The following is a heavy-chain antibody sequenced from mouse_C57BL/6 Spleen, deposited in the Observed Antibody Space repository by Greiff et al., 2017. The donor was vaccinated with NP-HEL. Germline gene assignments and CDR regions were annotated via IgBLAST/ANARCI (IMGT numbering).Heavy chain of an antibody. CDR1: GFTFSSYA. Sequence: DVKLQESGGGLVKPGGSLKLSCAASGFTFSSYAMSWVRQTPEKRLEWVATISDGGSYTYYPDNVKGRFTISRDNAKNNLYLQMSHLKSEDTAMYYCARDRYFDYWGQGTTLTVSS. V-gene: IGHV5-4*01. CDR3: ARDRYFDY. J-gene: IGHJ2*01. CDR2: ISDGGSYT.